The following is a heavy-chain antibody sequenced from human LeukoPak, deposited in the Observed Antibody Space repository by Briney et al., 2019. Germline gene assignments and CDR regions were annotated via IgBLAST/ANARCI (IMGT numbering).Heavy chain of an antibody. D-gene: IGHD3-10*01. CDR1: GFTFSRNA. CDR2: ISGSGGST. V-gene: IGHV3-23*01. CDR3: AKDSNGSGSDKTFYY. Sequence: PGGSLRLSCAASGFTFSRNAMSWVRQAPGKGLEWVSGISGSGGSTYYADSVKGRFTISRDNSKNTLYVQMNSLRAEDTAVYYCAKDSNGSGSDKTFYYWGQGTLVTVSS. J-gene: IGHJ4*02.